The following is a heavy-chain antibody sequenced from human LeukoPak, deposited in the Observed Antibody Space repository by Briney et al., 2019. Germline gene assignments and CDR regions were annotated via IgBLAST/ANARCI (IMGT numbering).Heavy chain of an antibody. CDR3: AKALYVVVVAAVLDY. CDR2: ISYDGSNK. J-gene: IGHJ4*02. V-gene: IGHV3-30*18. Sequence: GESLRLSCAASGFTFSIYGMHWVRQAPGKGLEWVAVISYDGSNKYYADSVKGRFTISRDNSKNTLYLQMNSLRAEDTAVYYCAKALYVVVVAAVLDYWGQGTLVTVSS. D-gene: IGHD2-15*01. CDR1: GFTFSIYG.